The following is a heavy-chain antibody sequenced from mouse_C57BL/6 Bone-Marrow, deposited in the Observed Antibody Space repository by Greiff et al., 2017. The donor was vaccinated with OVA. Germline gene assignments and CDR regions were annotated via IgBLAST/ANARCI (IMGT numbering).Heavy chain of an antibody. CDR2: IDPSDSYT. D-gene: IGHD1-1*01. Sequence: QVQLQQPGAELVMPGASVKLSCKASGYTFTSYWMHWVKQRPGQGLEWIGEIDPSDSYTTYNQKFKGKSTLTVDKYSSTAYMQLSSLTSEDSAVYYCARGGITTVVATDYWGQGTSVTVSS. V-gene: IGHV1-69*01. CDR3: ARGGITTVVATDY. J-gene: IGHJ4*01. CDR1: GYTFTSYW.